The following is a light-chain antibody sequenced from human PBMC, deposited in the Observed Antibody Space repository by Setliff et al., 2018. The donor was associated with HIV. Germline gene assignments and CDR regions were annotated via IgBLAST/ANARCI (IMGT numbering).Light chain of an antibody. Sequence: QSALTQPASVSGSPGQSITISCTGTSSDVGGHNYVSWYQQHPGKAPKLMIYDVTNRPSGVSNRFSGSNSGNTASLTISGLQAEDEADYYCCSYAGSSTYVFGTGTKVTVL. CDR1: SSDVGGHNY. J-gene: IGLJ1*01. V-gene: IGLV2-14*03. CDR3: CSYAGSSTYV. CDR2: DVT.